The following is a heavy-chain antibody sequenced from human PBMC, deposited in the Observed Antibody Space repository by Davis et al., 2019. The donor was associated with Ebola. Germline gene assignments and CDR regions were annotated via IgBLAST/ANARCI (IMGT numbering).Heavy chain of an antibody. CDR2: TTGSGATT. V-gene: IGHV3-23*01. CDR3: ARVPLQNLYWYFDL. J-gene: IGHJ2*01. D-gene: IGHD4-11*01. CDR1: GFTFSSYA. Sequence: GESLKISCAASGFTFSSYAMSWVRQAPGKGLEWVSITTGSGATTFSADSVKGRFTISRDNSKNTLYLQMNSLRAEDTAVYYCARVPLQNLYWYFDLWGRGTLVTVSS.